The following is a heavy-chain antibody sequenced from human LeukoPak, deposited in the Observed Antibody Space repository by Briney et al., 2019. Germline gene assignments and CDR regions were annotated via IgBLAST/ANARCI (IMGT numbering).Heavy chain of an antibody. CDR1: GFTFSNAW. Sequence: GGSLRLSRAASGFTFSNAWMSWVRQAPGKGLEWVGRIKSKTDGGTTDYAAPVKGRFTISRDDSKNTLYLQMNSLKTEDTAVYYCTTQPSMIVVVNYYWGQGTLVTVSS. D-gene: IGHD3-22*01. CDR3: TTQPSMIVVVNYY. J-gene: IGHJ4*02. V-gene: IGHV3-15*01. CDR2: IKSKTDGGTT.